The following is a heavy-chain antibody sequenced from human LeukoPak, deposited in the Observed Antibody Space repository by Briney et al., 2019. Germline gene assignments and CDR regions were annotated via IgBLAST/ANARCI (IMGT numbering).Heavy chain of an antibody. CDR3: ARDKPAEAALDF. CDR2: INPNSGGT. CDR1: GYTFTGYY. J-gene: IGHJ4*02. Sequence: ASVKVSCKASGYTFTGYYIHWVRQAPGQGHEWMGWINPNSGGTNYAQKFQGRVTMTRDRSINTAYMDLRSLTYDDTAVYYCARDKPAEAALDFWGQGTLVTVSS. V-gene: IGHV1-2*02.